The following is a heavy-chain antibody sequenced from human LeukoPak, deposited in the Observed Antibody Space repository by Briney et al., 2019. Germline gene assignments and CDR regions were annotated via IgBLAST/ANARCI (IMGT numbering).Heavy chain of an antibody. CDR1: GGSISSGSYY. D-gene: IGHD6-13*01. CDR2: IYASGST. Sequence: SQTLSLTCTVPGGSISSGSYYLSWTRHPPRKRLEWIGRIYASGSTNHNPSLKSRVTISVDTSKNQFSLKLSSVTAADTAVYYCARDPGAAADYYYYYYMDVWGKGTTVTVSS. V-gene: IGHV4-61*02. CDR3: ARDPGAAADYYYYYYMDV. J-gene: IGHJ6*03.